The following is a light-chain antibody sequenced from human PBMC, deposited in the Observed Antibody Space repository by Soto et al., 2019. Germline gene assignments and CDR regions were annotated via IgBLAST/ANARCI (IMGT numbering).Light chain of an antibody. CDR3: QQYNNLPPT. Sequence: IVMTQSPATLSVSPGERAILSCRASQSISINLAWYQQKPGQAPRLLIYAASRRPTDIPVRFSGSGSGAEFTLTISSLQSEDFAIYYCQQYNNLPPTFGQGTKVDIK. CDR1: QSISIN. J-gene: IGKJ1*01. CDR2: AAS. V-gene: IGKV3-15*01.